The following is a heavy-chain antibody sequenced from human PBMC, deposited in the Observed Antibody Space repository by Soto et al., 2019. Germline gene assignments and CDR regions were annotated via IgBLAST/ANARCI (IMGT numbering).Heavy chain of an antibody. V-gene: IGHV1-69*13. Sequence: SVKGSFKASGGTFSSYAISWVRQAPGQGLEWMGGIIPIFGTANYAQKFQGRVTITADESTSTAYMELSSLRSEDTAVYYCARPPQGADSSGYYAYFDYWGQGTLVTVSS. CDR2: IIPIFGTA. D-gene: IGHD3-22*01. J-gene: IGHJ4*02. CDR3: ARPPQGADSSGYYAYFDY. CDR1: GGTFSSYA.